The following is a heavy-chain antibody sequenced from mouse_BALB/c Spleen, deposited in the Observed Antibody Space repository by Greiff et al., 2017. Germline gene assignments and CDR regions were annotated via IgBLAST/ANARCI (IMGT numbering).Heavy chain of an antibody. CDR2: ISYSGST. CDR1: GYSITSDYA. CDR3: ARSVTWFAY. V-gene: IGHV3-2*02. Sequence: EVKLVESGPGLVKPSQSLSLTCTVTGYSITSDYAWNWIRQFPGNILEWMGYISYSGSTSYNPSLKSRISITRDTSKNQFFLQLNSVTTEDTATYYCARSVTWFAYWGQGTLVTVSA. J-gene: IGHJ3*01.